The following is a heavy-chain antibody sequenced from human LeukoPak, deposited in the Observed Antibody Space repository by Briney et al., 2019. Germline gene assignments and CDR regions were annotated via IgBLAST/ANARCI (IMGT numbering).Heavy chain of an antibody. V-gene: IGHV3-30-3*01. J-gene: IGHJ4*02. Sequence: GGSLRLSCAASGFTFSSYAMHWVRQAPGKGLEWVAVISYDGSNKYYADSVKGRFTISRDNSKNTLYLQMNSLRAEDTAVYYCARGFYGGYQTVFDYWGQGTLVTVSS. D-gene: IGHD3-3*01. CDR1: GFTFSSYA. CDR2: ISYDGSNK. CDR3: ARGFYGGYQTVFDY.